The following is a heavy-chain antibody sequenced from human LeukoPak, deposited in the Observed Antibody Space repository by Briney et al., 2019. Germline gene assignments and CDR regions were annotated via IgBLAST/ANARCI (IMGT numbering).Heavy chain of an antibody. Sequence: GGSLRLSCAASGFTFSKYAMSWARQVPEKGLEWVSAISGSGGGTFYADSVKGRFTISRDNSKNTLYLQMNSLRAEDTAVYYCAKDWDERDCSSTSCFNDAFDIWGQGTMVTVSS. J-gene: IGHJ3*02. CDR3: AKDWDERDCSSTSCFNDAFDI. V-gene: IGHV3-23*01. D-gene: IGHD2-2*01. CDR2: ISGSGGGT. CDR1: GFTFSKYA.